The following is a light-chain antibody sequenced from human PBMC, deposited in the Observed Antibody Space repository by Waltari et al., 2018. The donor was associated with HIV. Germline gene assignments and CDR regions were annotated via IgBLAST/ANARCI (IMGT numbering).Light chain of an antibody. J-gene: IGLJ1*01. CDR3: SSATSRKLYV. Sequence: QSALTQPASVSGSPGQSITISCTGTSSDVGGYNYVSRYQQHPGKVPKLLIYEVTNRPSGVSHRFSASKSGNKASLTISGLQAEDEADYYCSSATSRKLYVFGTGTKVTVL. CDR1: SSDVGGYNY. CDR2: EVT. V-gene: IGLV2-14*01.